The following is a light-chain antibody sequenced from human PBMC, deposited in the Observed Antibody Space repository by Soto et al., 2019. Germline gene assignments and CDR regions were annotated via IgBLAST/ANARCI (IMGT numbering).Light chain of an antibody. CDR3: QTWGTGIHVV. V-gene: IGLV4-69*01. CDR2: LNSDGSH. Sequence: QLVLTQPPSASASLGASVKLTCTLSSGHSSYAIAWHQQQPEKGPRYLMKLNSDGSHSKGDGIPDRFSGSRSGAERYLTISSLQSEDEADYYCQTWGTGIHVVFGGGTKVTVL. CDR1: SGHSSYA. J-gene: IGLJ2*01.